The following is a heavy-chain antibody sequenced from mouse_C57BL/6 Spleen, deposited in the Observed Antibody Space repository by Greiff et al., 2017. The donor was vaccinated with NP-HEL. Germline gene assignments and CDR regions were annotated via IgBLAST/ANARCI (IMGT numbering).Heavy chain of an antibody. J-gene: IGHJ2*01. CDR2: INPSTGGT. D-gene: IGHD1-1*01. V-gene: IGHV1-42*01. CDR3: ARCGSSYDY. Sequence: EVQLQQSGPELVKPGASVKISCKASGYSFTGYYMNWVKQSPEKSLEWIGEINPSTGGTTYNQKFKAKATLTVDKSSSTAYMQLKSLTSEDSAVYYCARCGSSYDYWGQGTTLTVSS. CDR1: GYSFTGYY.